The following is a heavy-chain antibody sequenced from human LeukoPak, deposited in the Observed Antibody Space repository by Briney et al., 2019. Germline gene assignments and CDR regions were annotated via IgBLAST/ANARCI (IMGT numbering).Heavy chain of an antibody. Sequence: ASVKVSCKASGYTFTSYAMHWVRQAPGQRLEWMGWINAGNGNTKYSQKFQGRVTITRDTSASTAYMELSSLRSEDTAVYHCASYDPYYYGSGSYEAAFDYWGQGTLVTVSS. V-gene: IGHV1-3*01. D-gene: IGHD3-10*01. CDR3: ASYDPYYYGSGSYEAAFDY. J-gene: IGHJ4*02. CDR2: INAGNGNT. CDR1: GYTFTSYA.